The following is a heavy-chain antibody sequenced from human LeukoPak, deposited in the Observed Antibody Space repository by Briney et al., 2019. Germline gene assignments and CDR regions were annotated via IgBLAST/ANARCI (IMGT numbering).Heavy chain of an antibody. D-gene: IGHD5-18*01. Sequence: PGGSLRLSCADSGLTISNNWMSWVRQAPGKGLEWVANIKLDGSEQYYVDSVKGRFTISRDNGKNLLYLQMNSLRAEDTAVYYCARDSRGDTTMDQKFDYWGQGTLVTVSS. V-gene: IGHV3-7*01. J-gene: IGHJ4*02. CDR3: ARDSRGDTTMDQKFDY. CDR1: GLTISNNW. CDR2: IKLDGSEQ.